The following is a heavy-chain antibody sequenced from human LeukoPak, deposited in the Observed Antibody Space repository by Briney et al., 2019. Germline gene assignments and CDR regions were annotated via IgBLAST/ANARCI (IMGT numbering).Heavy chain of an antibody. Sequence: SETLSLTCAVSGGSISSSNWWSWVRQPPGKGLEWIGEIYHSGSTNYNPSLKSRVTISVDKSKNQFSLKLSSVTAADTAVYYCASLTRDSSGLINAFGIWGQGTMVTVSS. J-gene: IGHJ3*02. CDR1: GGSISSSNW. V-gene: IGHV4-4*02. CDR3: ASLTRDSSGLINAFGI. CDR2: IYHSGST. D-gene: IGHD3-22*01.